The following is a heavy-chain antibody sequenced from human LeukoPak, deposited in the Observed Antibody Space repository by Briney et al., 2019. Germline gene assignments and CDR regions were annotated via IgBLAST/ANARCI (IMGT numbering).Heavy chain of an antibody. D-gene: IGHD3-9*01. Sequence: GASVKVSCKVSGYTLTELSMHWVRQAPGKGLEWMGGFDPEDGETIYAQKFQGRLTMTEDTSTDTAYMELSSLRSEDTAVYYCETGILTGYDYWGQGTLVTVSS. CDR1: GYTLTELS. J-gene: IGHJ4*02. CDR2: FDPEDGET. V-gene: IGHV1-24*01. CDR3: ETGILTGYDY.